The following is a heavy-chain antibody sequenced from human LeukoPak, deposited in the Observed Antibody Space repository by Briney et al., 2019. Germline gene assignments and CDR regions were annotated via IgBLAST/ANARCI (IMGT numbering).Heavy chain of an antibody. Sequence: SVKVSCKASGGTFSSYAISWVRQAPGQGLEWMGGIIPIFGTANYAQKFQGRVTITADESTSTAYMELSSLRSEDTAVYYCARVAAADNYFDYWGQGTLVTVSS. CDR3: ARVAAADNYFDY. D-gene: IGHD6-13*01. CDR1: GGTFSSYA. CDR2: IIPIFGTA. J-gene: IGHJ4*02. V-gene: IGHV1-69*13.